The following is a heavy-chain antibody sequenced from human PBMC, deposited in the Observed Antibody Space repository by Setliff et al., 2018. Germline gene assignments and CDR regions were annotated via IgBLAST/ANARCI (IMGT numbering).Heavy chain of an antibody. CDR3: ARGERRLATPQLWLDYYYYYMDV. Sequence: SETLSLTCAVYGGSFSGYYWSWIRQPPGKGLEWIGEINHSGSTNYNPYLKSRVTISVDTSKNQFSLKLSSVTAADTAVYYCARGERRLATPQLWLDYYYYYMDVWGKGTTVTVSS. CDR1: GGSFSGYY. CDR2: INHSGST. D-gene: IGHD5-18*01. J-gene: IGHJ6*03. V-gene: IGHV4-34*01.